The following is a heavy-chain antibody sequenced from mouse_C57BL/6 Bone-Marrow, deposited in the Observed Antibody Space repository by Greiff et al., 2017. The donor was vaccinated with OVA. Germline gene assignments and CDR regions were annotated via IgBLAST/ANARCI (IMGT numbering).Heavy chain of an antibody. CDR3: ASYGYGFDY. D-gene: IGHD2-2*01. CDR1: GYTFTSYW. CDR2: IDPSDSYT. J-gene: IGHJ2*01. V-gene: IGHV1-50*01. Sequence: QVQLQQPGAELVKPGASVKLSCKASGYTFTSYWMQWVKQRPGQGLEWIGEIDPSDSYTNYNQKFKGKATLTVDTSSSTAYMQLSSLTSDDSAVYYCASYGYGFDYWGQGTTLTGSS.